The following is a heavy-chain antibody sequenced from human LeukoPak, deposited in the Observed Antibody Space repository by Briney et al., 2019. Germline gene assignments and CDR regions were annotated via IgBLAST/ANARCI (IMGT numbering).Heavy chain of an antibody. CDR2: IYPGDSDT. CDR1: GGSISSYY. J-gene: IGHJ4*02. CDR3: ARYPYNSGRFDY. Sequence: ETLSLTCTVSGGSISSYYWSWIRQPPGKGLEWMGIIYPGDSDTRYSPSFQGQVTISADKSTSTAYLQWSSLKASDTAMYYCARYPYNSGRFDYWGQGTLVTVSS. D-gene: IGHD6-19*01. V-gene: IGHV5-51*01.